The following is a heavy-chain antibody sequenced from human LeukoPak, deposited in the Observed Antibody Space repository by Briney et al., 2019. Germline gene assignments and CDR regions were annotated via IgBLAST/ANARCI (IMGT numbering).Heavy chain of an antibody. CDR3: ARQQLVAWEYYFDY. CDR2: IYYSGST. J-gene: IGHJ4*02. D-gene: IGHD6-13*01. V-gene: IGHV4-39*07. Sequence: PSETLSLTCTVSGGSISSSSYYWGWIRQPPGKGLEWIGSIYYSGSTYYNPSLKSRVTISVDTSKNQFSLKLSSVTAADTAVYYCARQQLVAWEYYFDYWGQGTLVTVSS. CDR1: GGSISSSSYY.